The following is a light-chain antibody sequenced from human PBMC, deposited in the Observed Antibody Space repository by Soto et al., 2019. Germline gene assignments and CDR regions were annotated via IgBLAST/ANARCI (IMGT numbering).Light chain of an antibody. CDR1: QSVSSN. CDR2: GAS. V-gene: IGKV3-15*01. CDR3: QQYNDRWT. Sequence: EILMTQSPGTMSVSPGERATLSCRASQSVSSNLAWYQKKPGQAPRLLIDGASARAPGSPARVSGSGSGTEFFLTISSLQSEDSALYYCQQYNDRWTFGQGTKVDIK. J-gene: IGKJ1*01.